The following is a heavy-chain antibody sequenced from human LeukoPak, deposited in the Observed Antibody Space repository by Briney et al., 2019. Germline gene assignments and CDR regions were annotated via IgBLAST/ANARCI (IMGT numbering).Heavy chain of an antibody. D-gene: IGHD1-26*01. J-gene: IGHJ3*02. CDR3: ARDHHVGATRDAFDI. CDR2: IYYSGST. Sequence: PSETLSLTCTVSGGSISSYYWSWIRQPPGKGLEWIGYIYYSGSTNYSPSLKSRVTISVDTSKNQFSLKLSSVTAADTAVYYCARDHHVGATRDAFDIWGQGTMVTVSS. V-gene: IGHV4-59*01. CDR1: GGSISSYY.